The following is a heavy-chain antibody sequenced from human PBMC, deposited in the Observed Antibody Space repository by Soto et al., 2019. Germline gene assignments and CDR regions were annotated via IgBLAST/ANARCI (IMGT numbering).Heavy chain of an antibody. D-gene: IGHD3-22*01. CDR2: INTYDGNT. CDR1: GYTFTSYG. Sequence: QVQLVQSGAEVKKPGASVKVSCKASGYTFTSYGIAWVRQAPGQGLEWMGWINTYDGNTNYAQEFQGRVTMTTDTSTSTAYMELRSLRSDDPAVYYCARVRLTMIVVPFGVLWGQGTLVTVSS. J-gene: IGHJ4*02. V-gene: IGHV1-18*04. CDR3: ARVRLTMIVVPFGVL.